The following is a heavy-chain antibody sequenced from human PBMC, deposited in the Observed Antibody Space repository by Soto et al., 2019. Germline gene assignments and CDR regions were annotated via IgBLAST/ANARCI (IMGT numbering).Heavy chain of an antibody. Sequence: QLQLQESGPGLVKPSETLSLTCTVSGGSISSSSYYWGWIRQPPGKGREWIGSIYYSGSTYYNPSLKGRVTISVDTSKNQFSLKLSSVTAADTAVYYCARHVDTISGNFDPWGQGTLVTVSS. V-gene: IGHV4-39*01. CDR3: ARHVDTISGNFDP. D-gene: IGHD3-3*01. J-gene: IGHJ5*02. CDR2: IYYSGST. CDR1: GGSISSSSYY.